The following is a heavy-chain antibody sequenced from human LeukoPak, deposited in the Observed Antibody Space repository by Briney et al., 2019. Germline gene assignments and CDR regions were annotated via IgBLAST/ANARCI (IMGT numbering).Heavy chain of an antibody. CDR2: INPSGGST. J-gene: IGHJ3*02. D-gene: IGHD2-2*01. V-gene: IGHV1-46*01. Sequence: ASVKVSCKASGYTFTGYYMHWVRQAPGQGLEWMGIINPSGGSTSYAQKFQGRVTMTRDTSTSTVYMELSSLRSEDTAVYYCARYGEWVPAAMSDAFDIWGQGTMVTVSS. CDR1: GYTFTGYY. CDR3: ARYGEWVPAAMSDAFDI.